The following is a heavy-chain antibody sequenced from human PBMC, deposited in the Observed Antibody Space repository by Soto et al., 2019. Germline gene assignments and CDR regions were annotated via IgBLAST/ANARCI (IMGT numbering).Heavy chain of an antibody. CDR1: GYTFTSYR. CDR3: ARDNGDSLDY. CDR2: SSPYNGHT. J-gene: IGHJ4*02. V-gene: IGHV1-18*04. Sequence: GASVKVSCKASGYTFTSYRISWVRQAPGQGLEWMGWSSPYNGHTNYAQKFQGRVIMTAETSTTTAYMELKSLRSDDTAVYYCARDNGDSLDYWGQGTLVTVSS. D-gene: IGHD4-17*01.